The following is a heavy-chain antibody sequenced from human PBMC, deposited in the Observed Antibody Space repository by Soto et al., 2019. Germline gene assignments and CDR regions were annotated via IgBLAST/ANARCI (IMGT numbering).Heavy chain of an antibody. CDR2: ILPMFGAV. CDR3: ARPKRSGYDRGDSYYHTMDV. D-gene: IGHD3-3*01. V-gene: IGHV1-69*06. J-gene: IGHJ6*02. Sequence: QVQLVQSGTEVKKSGSSVKVSCRASGGTSSNFVITWVRQVPGQGLEWLGGILPMFGAVKYAQKLQERLIITADRSTQTAAMELGSLRSEDTAVYYCARPKRSGYDRGDSYYHTMDVWGHGTTVTVS. CDR1: GGTSSNFV.